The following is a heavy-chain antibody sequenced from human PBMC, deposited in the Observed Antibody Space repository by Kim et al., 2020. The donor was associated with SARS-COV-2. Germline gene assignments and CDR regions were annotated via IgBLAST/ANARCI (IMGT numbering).Heavy chain of an antibody. CDR3: TSTRAVSNQGLHY. V-gene: IGHV3-7*01. Sequence: DADTDRGRYNISRDNAKNSLYLQISSLKAEDTAVYYCTSTRAVSNQGLHYWGQGTLVTVSS. D-gene: IGHD2-2*01. J-gene: IGHJ4*02.